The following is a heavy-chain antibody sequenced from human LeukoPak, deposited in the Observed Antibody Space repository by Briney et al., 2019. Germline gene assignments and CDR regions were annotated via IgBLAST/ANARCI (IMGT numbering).Heavy chain of an antibody. J-gene: IGHJ4*02. CDR3: ARDLDGYVDY. CDR1: GFTLSSYE. CDR2: ISSSGSTI. V-gene: IGHV3-48*03. Sequence: PGGSLRLSCAASGFTLSSYEMNWVRQAPGKGLEWVSYISSSGSTIYYADSVKGRFTISRDNANNSLYLQMNSLRAEDTAVYYCARDLDGYVDYWGQGTLVTVSS. D-gene: IGHD5-18*01.